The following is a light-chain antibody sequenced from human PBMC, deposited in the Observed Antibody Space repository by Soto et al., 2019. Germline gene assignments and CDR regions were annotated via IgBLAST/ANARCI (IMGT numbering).Light chain of an antibody. CDR2: GAS. CDR3: QQYGSSPPYT. V-gene: IGKV3-20*01. J-gene: IGKJ2*01. CDR1: HSVSSSY. Sequence: EIVLTQSPGTLSLSPGERATLSCRASHSVSSSYLAWYQEKPGQAPRLLIYGASSRATGIPDRFSGSGSGTDFMLTISRLEPEDFAVYYCQQYGSSPPYTFGQGTKLEIK.